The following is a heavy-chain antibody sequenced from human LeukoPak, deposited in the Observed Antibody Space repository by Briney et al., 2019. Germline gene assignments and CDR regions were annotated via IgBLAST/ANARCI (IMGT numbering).Heavy chain of an antibody. J-gene: IGHJ4*02. CDR3: ARAPVILLWFGELSNTFDY. V-gene: IGHV1-18*01. CDR2: ISAYNGNT. D-gene: IGHD3-10*01. CDR1: GYTFTSYG. Sequence: ASVKASCKASGYTFTSYGISWVRQAPGQGLEWMGWISAYNGNTNYAQKLQGRVTMTTDTSTSTAYMELRSLRSDDTAVYYCARAPVILLWFGELSNTFDYWGQGTLVTVSS.